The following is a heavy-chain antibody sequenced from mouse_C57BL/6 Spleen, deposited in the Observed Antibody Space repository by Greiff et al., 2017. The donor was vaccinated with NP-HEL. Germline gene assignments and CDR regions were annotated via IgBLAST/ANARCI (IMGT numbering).Heavy chain of an antibody. CDR1: GYTFTSYW. Sequence: QVQLQQPGAELVKPGASVKMSCKASGYTFTSYWITWVKQRPGQGLEWIGDIYPGSGSTNYNEKFKSKATLTVDTSSSTAYMQLSSLTSEDSAVYYCARRAPYGSSYVGYFDVWGTGTTVTVSS. CDR2: IYPGSGST. CDR3: ARRAPYGSSYVGYFDV. V-gene: IGHV1-55*01. D-gene: IGHD1-1*01. J-gene: IGHJ1*03.